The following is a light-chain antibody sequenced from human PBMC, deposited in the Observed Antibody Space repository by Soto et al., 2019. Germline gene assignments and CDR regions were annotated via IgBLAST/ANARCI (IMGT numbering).Light chain of an antibody. CDR2: DAS. CDR1: QDISKY. CDR3: HQDDNLLVIT. Sequence: DIQMPQSPSSLSASVGDRVTITCQTSQDISKYLNWYQQKPGRAPKLLIYDASNLETGVPSRFSGSGSGTNFSFTVSSVQPEDIATYYCHQDDNLLVITFGQGTRLEIK. V-gene: IGKV1-33*01. J-gene: IGKJ5*01.